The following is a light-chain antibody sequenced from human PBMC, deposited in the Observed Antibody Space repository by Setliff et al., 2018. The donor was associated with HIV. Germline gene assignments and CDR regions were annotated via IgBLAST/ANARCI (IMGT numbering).Light chain of an antibody. CDR3: LLYYGGAQLGV. Sequence: QAVVTQEPSLTVSPGGTVTLTCASSAGAVTSGYYPNWFQQKPGQAPRALIYSTSNTHSWTPARFSGSLLGGKAALTLSGVQPEGEAEYYCLLYYGGAQLGVFGTGTKVTVL. J-gene: IGLJ1*01. CDR2: STS. CDR1: AGAVTSGYY. V-gene: IGLV7-43*01.